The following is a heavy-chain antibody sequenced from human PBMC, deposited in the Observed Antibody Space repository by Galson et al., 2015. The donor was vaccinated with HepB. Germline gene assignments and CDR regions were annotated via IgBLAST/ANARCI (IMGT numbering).Heavy chain of an antibody. CDR2: ILPIFGTT. V-gene: IGHV1-69*13. Sequence: SVKVSCKASGGTFSSYAISWVRQAPGQGLQWMGGILPIFGTTREAQKFQGRVTITADESTSTAHMELSSLRSEDTAVYYCAFGPPYSSGFLWGVTKYFDYWGQGTLVTVSS. J-gene: IGHJ4*02. D-gene: IGHD6-19*01. CDR1: GGTFSSYA. CDR3: AFGPPYSSGFLWGVTKYFDY.